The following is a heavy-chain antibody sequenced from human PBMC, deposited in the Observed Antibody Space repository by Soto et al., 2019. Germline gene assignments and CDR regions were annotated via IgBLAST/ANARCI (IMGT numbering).Heavy chain of an antibody. CDR1: GGTFSSYP. D-gene: IGHD3-10*01. CDR3: ASLFPYGSGSYYNSRRDWFDP. Sequence: QVQLVQSGAEVKKPGSSVKVSCKASGGTFSSYPISWVRQAPGQGLEWMGRIIPILGIANYAQKFQGRVTITADKSTSTAYMELSSLRSEDTAVYYCASLFPYGSGSYYNSRRDWFDPWGQGTLVTVSS. CDR2: IIPILGIA. V-gene: IGHV1-69*02. J-gene: IGHJ5*02.